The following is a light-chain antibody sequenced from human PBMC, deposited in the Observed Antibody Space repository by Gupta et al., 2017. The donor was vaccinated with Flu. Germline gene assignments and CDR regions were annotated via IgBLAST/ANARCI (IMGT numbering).Light chain of an antibody. J-gene: IGKJ5*01. CDR2: DAS. Sequence: EIVLTQSPATLSLSPGERATLSCRASQSVNNYLAWYQQKPGQAPRLLIYDASNRATGIPARFSGSGSGTDXTLTISXREQEDFAVYYCQQRSNWPRITFGXGTRLEIK. V-gene: IGKV3-11*01. CDR1: QSVNNY. CDR3: QQRSNWPRIT.